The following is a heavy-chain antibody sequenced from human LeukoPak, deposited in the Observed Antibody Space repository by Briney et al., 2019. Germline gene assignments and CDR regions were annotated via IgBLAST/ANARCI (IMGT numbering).Heavy chain of an antibody. J-gene: IGHJ4*02. CDR3: AKSKSPYPMDYIFDF. CDR2: ISNDGSIT. Sequence: PGRSLILSCAASGFSFSSYGMHWVRQAPGKGLEWVAVISNDGSITKYGDSVKGRFTISRDNSKNTLYVQMNSLRTDDAAVYYCAKSKSPYPMDYIFDFWGQGTLVTVSS. V-gene: IGHV3-30*18. D-gene: IGHD4-11*01. CDR1: GFSFSSYG.